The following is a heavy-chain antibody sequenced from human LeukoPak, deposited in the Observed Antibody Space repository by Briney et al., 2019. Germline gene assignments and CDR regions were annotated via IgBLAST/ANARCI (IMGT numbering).Heavy chain of an antibody. CDR2: ISSTSSTI. J-gene: IGHJ4*02. CDR3: ARERGDSYDFLTGYYEWGYYFDF. Sequence: GGSLRLSCAASGFTFSSFSMNWVRQAPGKGLEWVSYISSTSSTIYYADSVKGRFTISRDNAKNSLYLQMNSLRAEDTAVYYCARERGDSYDFLTGYYEWGYYFDFWGQGTLVTVSS. D-gene: IGHD3-9*01. CDR1: GFTFSSFS. V-gene: IGHV3-48*04.